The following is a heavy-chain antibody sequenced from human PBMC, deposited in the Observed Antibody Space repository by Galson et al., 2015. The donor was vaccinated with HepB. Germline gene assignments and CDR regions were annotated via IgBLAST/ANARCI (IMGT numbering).Heavy chain of an antibody. CDR2: ISYDGSNK. J-gene: IGHJ4*02. V-gene: IGHV3-30*04. D-gene: IGHD2-21*02. Sequence: SLRLSCAASGFTFSSYAMHWVRQAPGKGLEWVTVISYDGSNKYYADSVKGRFTISRDNSKNTLYLQMNSLRAEDTAVYYCARAPDLPLHQAYCGGDCYSLDYWGQGTLVTVSS. CDR3: ARAPDLPLHQAYCGGDCYSLDY. CDR1: GFTFSSYA.